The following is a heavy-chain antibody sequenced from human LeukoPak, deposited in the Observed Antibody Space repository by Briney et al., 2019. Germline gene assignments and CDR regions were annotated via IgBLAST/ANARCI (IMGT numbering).Heavy chain of an antibody. CDR3: ARGARYCTNGVCLLYRGSHNWFDP. Sequence: SGTLSLTCAVSGGSISSGNWWSWVRQPPGKGLEWIGEIYHSGSTNYNPSLKSRVTISVDKSENQFSLKLSSVTAADTAVYYCARGARYCTNGVCLLYRGSHNWFDPWGQGTLVTVSS. V-gene: IGHV4-4*02. CDR2: IYHSGST. D-gene: IGHD2-8*01. CDR1: GGSISSGNW. J-gene: IGHJ5*02.